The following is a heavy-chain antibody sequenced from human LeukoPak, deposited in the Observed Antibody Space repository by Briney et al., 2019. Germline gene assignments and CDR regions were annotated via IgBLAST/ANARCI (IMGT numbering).Heavy chain of an antibody. CDR2: ISYDGSNK. J-gene: IGHJ4*02. Sequence: PGGSLRLSCAASGFTFSSYAMHWVRQAPGKGLEWVAVISYDGSNKYYADSVKGRFTISRDNSNNTLYLQMNSLRAEDTAVYYCASPPHYFDYWGQGTLVTVSS. CDR1: GFTFSSYA. CDR3: ASPPHYFDY. V-gene: IGHV3-30*04.